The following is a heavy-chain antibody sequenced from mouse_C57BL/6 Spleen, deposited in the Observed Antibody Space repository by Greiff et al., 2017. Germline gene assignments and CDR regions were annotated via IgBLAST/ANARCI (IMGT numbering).Heavy chain of an antibody. CDR3: ARWDDYDVVSYYYAMDY. D-gene: IGHD2-4*01. CDR1: GYSFTDYN. CDR2: INPNYGTT. J-gene: IGHJ4*01. Sequence: LQESGPELVKPGASVKISCKASGYSFTDYNMNWVKQSNGKSLEWIGVINPNYGTTSYNQKFKGKATLTVDQSSSTAYMQLNSLTSEDSAVYYCARWDDYDVVSYYYAMDYWGQGTSVTVSS. V-gene: IGHV1-39*01.